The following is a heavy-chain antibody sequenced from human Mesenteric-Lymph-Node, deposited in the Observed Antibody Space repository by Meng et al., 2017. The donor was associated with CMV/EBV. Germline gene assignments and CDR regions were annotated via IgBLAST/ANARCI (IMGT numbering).Heavy chain of an antibody. J-gene: IGHJ4*02. CDR1: GGSFSDYY. CDR3: ARGSERGTDY. CDR2: INHSGST. V-gene: IGHV4-34*01. Sequence: SETLSLTCAVYGGSFSDYYWSWIRQSPGKGLEWIGEINHSGSTNYNPSLKSRLTISVDTSKNQFSLQLSSVTAADTAIYYCARGSERGTDYWGQGTLVTVSS. D-gene: IGHD1-1*01.